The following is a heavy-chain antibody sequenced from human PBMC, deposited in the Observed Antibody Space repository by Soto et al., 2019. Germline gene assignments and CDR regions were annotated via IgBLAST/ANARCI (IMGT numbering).Heavy chain of an antibody. J-gene: IGHJ6*03. CDR3: ARERADYSKESASENYYYYYYMDV. V-gene: IGHV3-13*01. Sequence: GGSLRLSCAASGFTFSSYDMHWVRQATGKGLEWVSAIGTAGDTYYPGSVKGRFTISRENAKNSLYLQMNSLRAGDTAVYYCARERADYSKESASENYYYYYYMDVWGKGTTVTVSS. D-gene: IGHD4-4*01. CDR2: IGTAGDT. CDR1: GFTFSSYD.